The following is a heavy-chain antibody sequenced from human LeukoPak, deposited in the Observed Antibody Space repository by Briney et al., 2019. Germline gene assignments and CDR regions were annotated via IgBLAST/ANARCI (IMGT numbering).Heavy chain of an antibody. J-gene: IGHJ4*02. CDR3: ARGGHNYYDSSGYRCYFDY. V-gene: IGHV3-21*01. Sequence: GGSLRLSCAASGFTFSSYSMNWVRRAPGKGLEWVSSISSSSSYIYYTDSVKGRFTISRDNAKNSLYLQVNSLRAEDTAVYYCARGGHNYYDSSGYRCYFDYWGQGTLVTVSS. D-gene: IGHD3-22*01. CDR1: GFTFSSYS. CDR2: ISSSSSYI.